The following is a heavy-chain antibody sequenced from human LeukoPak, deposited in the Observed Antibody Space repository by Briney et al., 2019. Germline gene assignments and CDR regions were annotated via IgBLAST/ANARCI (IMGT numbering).Heavy chain of an antibody. D-gene: IGHD5-18*01. J-gene: IGHJ5*02. Sequence: ASVKVSCKASGYTFTGYYMHWVRQAPGQGLEWMGWINPNSGGTNYAQKFQGRVTMTRDTSISTAYMELSRLRSDDTAVYYCARMGIQLWFTDWYNWFDPWGQGTLVTVSS. V-gene: IGHV1-2*02. CDR2: INPNSGGT. CDR1: GYTFTGYY. CDR3: ARMGIQLWFTDWYNWFDP.